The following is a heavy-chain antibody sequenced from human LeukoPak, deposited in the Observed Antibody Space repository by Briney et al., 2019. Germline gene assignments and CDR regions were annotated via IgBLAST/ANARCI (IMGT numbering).Heavy chain of an antibody. CDR1: GYTFTGYY. CDR3: ARGGSDGSGSYYDHLGPDY. CDR2: INPNSGGT. D-gene: IGHD3-10*01. V-gene: IGHV1-2*02. Sequence: ASVKVSCKASGYTFTGYYMHWVRQAPGQGLEWMGWINPNSGGTNYAQKFQGRVTMTRDTSISTAYMELSRLRSDDTAVYYCARGGSDGSGSYYDHLGPDYWGQGTLVTVSS. J-gene: IGHJ4*02.